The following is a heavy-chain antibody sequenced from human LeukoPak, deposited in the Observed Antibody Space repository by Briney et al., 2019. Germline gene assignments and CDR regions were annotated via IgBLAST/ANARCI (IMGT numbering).Heavy chain of an antibody. V-gene: IGHV1-2*02. CDR3: ARSKSMKTRYFDY. CDR1: GYTFTGYY. Sequence: ASVKVSCKASGYTFTGYYMHWVRQAPGQGLEWMGWINPNSGGTNHAQKFQGRVTMTRDTSISTAYMELSRLRSDDTAVYYCARSKSMKTRYFDYWGQGTLVTVSS. D-gene: IGHD2/OR15-2a*01. J-gene: IGHJ4*02. CDR2: INPNSGGT.